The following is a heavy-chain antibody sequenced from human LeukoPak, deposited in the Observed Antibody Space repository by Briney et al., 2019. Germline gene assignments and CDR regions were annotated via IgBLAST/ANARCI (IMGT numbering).Heavy chain of an antibody. CDR2: ISSSSSYI. Sequence: GGSLRLSCAASGFTFSSYSMNWVRQAPGKGLEWVSSISSSSSYIYYADSVKSRFTISRDNAKNSLYLQMNSLRAEDTAVYYCARRFGGSYLDAFDIWGQGTMVTVSS. CDR3: ARRFGGSYLDAFDI. V-gene: IGHV3-21*01. D-gene: IGHD1-26*01. CDR1: GFTFSSYS. J-gene: IGHJ3*02.